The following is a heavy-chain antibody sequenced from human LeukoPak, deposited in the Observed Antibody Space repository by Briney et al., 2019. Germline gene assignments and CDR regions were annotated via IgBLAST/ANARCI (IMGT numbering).Heavy chain of an antibody. CDR2: IRYDGSNK. V-gene: IGHV3-30*02. D-gene: IGHD6-19*01. CDR1: GFTFSSYG. J-gene: IGHJ6*03. CDR3: AKDYRGIAVAGTPYYYYYYMDV. Sequence: GGSLRLSCAASGFTFSSYGMHWVRQAPGKGLEWVAFIRYDGSNKYYADSVKGRFTISRDNSKNTLYLQMNSLRAEDTAVYYCAKDYRGIAVAGTPYYYYYYMDVCGKGTTVTVSS.